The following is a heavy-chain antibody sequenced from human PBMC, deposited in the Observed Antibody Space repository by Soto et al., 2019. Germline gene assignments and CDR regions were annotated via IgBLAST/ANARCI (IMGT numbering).Heavy chain of an antibody. Sequence: WVSLRLSCAASGFTFGSYAVSWVRQTPGKGLEWVSAMSGSGVGTYYAGSVKGRFTISRDNSKNTLYLQMNSLRAEDTAVYYCAKDWGSSSWYFTFYGMDVWGQGTTVTVSS. D-gene: IGHD6-13*01. CDR2: MSGSGVGT. CDR1: GFTFGSYA. V-gene: IGHV3-23*01. J-gene: IGHJ6*02. CDR3: AKDWGSSSWYFTFYGMDV.